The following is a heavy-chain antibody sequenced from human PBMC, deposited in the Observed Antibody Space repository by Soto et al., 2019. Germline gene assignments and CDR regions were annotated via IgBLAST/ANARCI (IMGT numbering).Heavy chain of an antibody. CDR3: ARYCSGAGCNSGLY. V-gene: IGHV3-23*01. J-gene: IGHJ4*02. CDR2: ISDDGTT. Sequence: GGSLRLSCAASGFTFSAYAMNWVRQAPGKGLEWVSTISDDGTTYYAGSVKGRFTISRDNSKSTLYLQLKSLRAEDTAVYYCARYCSGAGCNSGLYWGQGTLVTVSS. D-gene: IGHD2-15*01. CDR1: GFTFSAYA.